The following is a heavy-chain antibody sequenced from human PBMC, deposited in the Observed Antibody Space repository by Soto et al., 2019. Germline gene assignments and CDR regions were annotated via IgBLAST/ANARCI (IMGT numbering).Heavy chain of an antibody. CDR2: IRSNTAVT. CDR1: GFPFDPYV. D-gene: IGHD6-6*01. V-gene: IGHV3-23*01. J-gene: IGHJ4*02. CDR3: AKASDGGCPYYFDS. Sequence: GGSLGLSFVASGFPFDPYVMAWFGQAPGKGLEWVAAIRSNTAVTHYADSMRDRFTVSRVNSANTIFLQMNSLRVEDSAVYFCAKASDGGCPYYFDSWGQGALVTVSS.